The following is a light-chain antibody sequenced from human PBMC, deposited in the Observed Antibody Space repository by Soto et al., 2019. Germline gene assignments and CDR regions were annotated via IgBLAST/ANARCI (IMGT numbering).Light chain of an antibody. CDR2: DGS. CDR1: QSISSW. J-gene: IGKJ2*01. V-gene: IGKV1-5*01. CDR3: QQYHSLYT. Sequence: DIQMTQSPSTLSASVGDRVTISCRASQSISSWLAWYQQKPGKAPKLLIYDGSNLERGVPSRISGSGSGTEFTLTITSLQPDDVATYYCQQYHSLYTFGQGTKLDIK.